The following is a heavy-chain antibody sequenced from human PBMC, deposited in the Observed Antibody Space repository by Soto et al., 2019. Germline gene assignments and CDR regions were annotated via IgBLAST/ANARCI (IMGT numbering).Heavy chain of an antibody. D-gene: IGHD1-26*01. CDR2: IWYDGSNK. Sequence: PGGSLRLSCAASGFTFSSYGMHWVRQAPGKGLEWVAVIWYDGSNKYYADSVKGRFTISRDNSKNTLYLQMNSLRAEDTAVYYCAREPIVGATEGYFDYWGQGTLVTVSS. CDR3: AREPIVGATEGYFDY. V-gene: IGHV3-33*01. CDR1: GFTFSSYG. J-gene: IGHJ4*02.